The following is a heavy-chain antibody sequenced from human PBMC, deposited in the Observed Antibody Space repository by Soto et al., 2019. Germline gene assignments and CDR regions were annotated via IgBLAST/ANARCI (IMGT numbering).Heavy chain of an antibody. V-gene: IGHV4-34*01. D-gene: IGHD4-17*01. Sequence: QVQLQQWGAGLLKPSETLSLTCAVYGGSFSGYYWSWIRQPPGKGLEWIGEIKHSGSTNYNPSLKSRVTISVDTSKNQFSLKLSSVTAADTAVYYCARGPSGDYFDYWGQGTLVTVSS. J-gene: IGHJ4*02. CDR3: ARGPSGDYFDY. CDR2: IKHSGST. CDR1: GGSFSGYY.